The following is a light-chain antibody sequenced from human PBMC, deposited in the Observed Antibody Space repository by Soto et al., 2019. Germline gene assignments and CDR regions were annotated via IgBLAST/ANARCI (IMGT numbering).Light chain of an antibody. CDR2: DVT. J-gene: IGLJ2*01. CDR1: SSDVGGYNY. Sequence: QSALTQPASVSGSPGQSITISCTGTSSDVGGYNYVSWYQQHPGKAPKLMIYDVTNRPSGVSNRFSGSKSANTASLTISGLQAEDKADYYCSSYTSSSTLLVFGGGTKVTVL. CDR3: SSYTSSSTLLV. V-gene: IGLV2-14*01.